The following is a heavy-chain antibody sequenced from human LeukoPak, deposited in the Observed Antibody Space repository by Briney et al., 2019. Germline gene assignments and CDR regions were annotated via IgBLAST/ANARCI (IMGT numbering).Heavy chain of an antibody. D-gene: IGHD6-13*01. Sequence: GTSVEVSCKASGFTFTSSAVQWVRQARGQRLEWIGWIVVGSGNTNYAQKFQERVTITRDMSTSTAYMELSSLRSEDTAVYYCAVTARVAAADYFDYWGQGTLVTVSS. CDR3: AVTARVAAADYFDY. CDR2: IVVGSGNT. CDR1: GFTFTSSA. V-gene: IGHV1-58*01. J-gene: IGHJ4*02.